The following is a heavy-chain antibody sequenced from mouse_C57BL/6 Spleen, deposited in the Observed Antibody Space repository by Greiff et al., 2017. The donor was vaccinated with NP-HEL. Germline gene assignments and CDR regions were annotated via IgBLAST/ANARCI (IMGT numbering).Heavy chain of an antibody. CDR2: IYPGDGDT. CDR1: GYAFSSSW. D-gene: IGHD2-4*01. J-gene: IGHJ2*01. CDR3: ERSRAYYDYDGEGYFDY. Sequence: VQLQQSGPELVKPGAAVKISCKASGYAFSSSWMNWVKQRPGKGLEWIGRIYPGDGDTNYNGKFKGKATLTADKSSSTAYMQLSSLTSEDSAVYFCERSRAYYDYDGEGYFDYWGQGTTLAVSS. V-gene: IGHV1-82*01.